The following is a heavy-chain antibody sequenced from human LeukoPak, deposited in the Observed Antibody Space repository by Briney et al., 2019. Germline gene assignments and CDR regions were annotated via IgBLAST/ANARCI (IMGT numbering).Heavy chain of an antibody. CDR2: ISAYNGNT. CDR3: ARVSCSGGTCYANFDH. D-gene: IGHD2-15*01. J-gene: IGHJ4*02. V-gene: IGHV1-18*01. CDR1: GYTFTSYD. Sequence: GASVTVSFKASGYTFTSYDINWVRQAPGQGLEWMGWISAYNGNTNYAQNLQGRVTMTTDTSTSTAYMELRSLRSDDTAVYYCARVSCSGGTCYANFDHWGQGTLVTVSS.